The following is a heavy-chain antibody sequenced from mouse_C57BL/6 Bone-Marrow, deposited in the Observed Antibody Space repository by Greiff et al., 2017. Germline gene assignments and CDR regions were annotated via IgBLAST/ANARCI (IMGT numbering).Heavy chain of an antibody. Sequence: LVESGASVKISCKASGYAFSSSWMTWVKQRPGKGLAWIGQIYPGDGDTNYNGKFKGTATLTADKSSSTAYIQLSSLTSEDSAVYFCSRDNPYYAMDYWGKGTTVTVSS. D-gene: IGHD1-3*01. CDR2: IYPGDGDT. V-gene: IGHV1-80*01. CDR3: SRDNPYYAMDY. J-gene: IGHJ4*01. CDR1: GYAFSSSW.